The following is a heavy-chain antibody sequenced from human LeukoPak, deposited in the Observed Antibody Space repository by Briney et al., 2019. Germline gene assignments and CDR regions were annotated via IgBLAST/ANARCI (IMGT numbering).Heavy chain of an antibody. CDR1: GFTFSRFW. CDR2: INPDASVT. V-gene: IGHV3-74*01. D-gene: IGHD3-9*01. Sequence: GGSLRLSCAASGFTFSRFWFHWVRQVPGKGLVWVSRINPDASVTTYADSVKGRFTISRDNTKNTLYLQMSSLTVEDTALYYCANDMTGFYDYWGQGTLVTVSS. CDR3: ANDMTGFYDY. J-gene: IGHJ4*02.